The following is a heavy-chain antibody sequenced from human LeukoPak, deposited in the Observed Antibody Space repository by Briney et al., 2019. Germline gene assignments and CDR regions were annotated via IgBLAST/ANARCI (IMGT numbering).Heavy chain of an antibody. CDR1: GFTFSNYW. CDR2: ISYDGSIK. Sequence: GRSLRLSCAASGFTFSNYWMTWVRQAPDKGLEWVAVISYDGSIKYYADSVRGRFTISRDDSKNTVYLQMNSLRAEDTAVYYCARDRRGYSYGYVDYWGQGTLVIVSS. D-gene: IGHD5-18*01. V-gene: IGHV3-30-3*01. J-gene: IGHJ4*02. CDR3: ARDRRGYSYGYVDY.